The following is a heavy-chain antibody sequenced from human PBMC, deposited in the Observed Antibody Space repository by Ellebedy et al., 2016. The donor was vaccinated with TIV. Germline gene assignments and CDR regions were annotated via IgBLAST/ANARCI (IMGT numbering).Heavy chain of an antibody. J-gene: IGHJ1*01. V-gene: IGHV3-23*01. Sequence: PGGSLRLSCVASGFTFNTHAMNWVRQAPGKGLEWVSSINYDSRSTYYADSVKGRFTISRDNFQNTLYLQMDSLRAEDTAVYYCARDLSPTGLRGYFHYWGQGTLVTVSS. D-gene: IGHD3-10*01. CDR1: GFTFNTHA. CDR2: INYDSRST. CDR3: ARDLSPTGLRGYFHY.